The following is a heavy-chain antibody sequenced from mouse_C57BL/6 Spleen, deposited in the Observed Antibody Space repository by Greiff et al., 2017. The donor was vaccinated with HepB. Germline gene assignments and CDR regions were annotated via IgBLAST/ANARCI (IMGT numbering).Heavy chain of an antibody. CDR1: GYTFTSYW. J-gene: IGHJ1*03. CDR2: IHPNSGST. Sequence: QVQLQQPGAELVKPGASVKLSCKASGYTFTSYWMHWVKQRPGQGLEWIGMIHPNSGSTNYNEKFKSKATLTVDKSSSTAYMQLSSLTSEDSAVYYCARSHYGYHWYFDVWGTGTTVTVSS. V-gene: IGHV1-64*01. D-gene: IGHD2-2*01. CDR3: ARSHYGYHWYFDV.